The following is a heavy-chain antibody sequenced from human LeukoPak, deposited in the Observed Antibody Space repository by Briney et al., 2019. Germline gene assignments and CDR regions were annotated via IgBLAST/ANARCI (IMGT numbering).Heavy chain of an antibody. Sequence: PSETLSLTCTVSGGSISSYYWSWIRQPPGKGLEWIGYIYYSGSTNYNPSLKSRVTISVDTSKNQCSLKLSSVTAADTAVYYCATTYYYGSGASAKGGMDVWGQGTTVTVSS. CDR1: GGSISSYY. D-gene: IGHD3-10*01. J-gene: IGHJ6*02. V-gene: IGHV4-59*08. CDR2: IYYSGST. CDR3: ATTYYYGSGASAKGGMDV.